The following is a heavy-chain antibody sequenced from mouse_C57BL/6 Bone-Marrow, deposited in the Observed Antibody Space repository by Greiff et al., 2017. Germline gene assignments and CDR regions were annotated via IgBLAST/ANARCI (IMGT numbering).Heavy chain of an antibody. CDR1: GFTFSDYY. D-gene: IGHD1-1*01. CDR3: ARDYYGIYFDV. CDR2: INYDGSST. Sequence: EVKLVESEGGLVQPGSSMKLSCTASGFTFSDYYMAWVRQVPEKGLEWVAKINYDGSSTYYLDSLKSRFIIPRDNAKNILYLQMSSLKSEDTATYYCARDYYGIYFDVWGTGTTVTVSS. J-gene: IGHJ1*03. V-gene: IGHV5-16*01.